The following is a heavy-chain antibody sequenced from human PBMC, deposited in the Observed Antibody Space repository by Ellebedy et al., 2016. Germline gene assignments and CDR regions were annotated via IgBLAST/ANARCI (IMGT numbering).Heavy chain of an antibody. D-gene: IGHD4-17*01. CDR3: YYGHYSGY. CDR1: ELNLGNYF. J-gene: IGHJ4*02. CDR2: ISGDGDTT. Sequence: GGSLRLSXTASELNLGNYFMSWVRQAPGGGLEWISTISGDGDTTFSADSVKGRFTISRDNSRNTVYLQMDSLRAADTAVYYCYYGHYSGYWGQGTLVTVSS. V-gene: IGHV3-23*01.